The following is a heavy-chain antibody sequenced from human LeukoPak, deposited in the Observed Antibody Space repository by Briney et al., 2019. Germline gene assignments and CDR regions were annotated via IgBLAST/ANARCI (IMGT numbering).Heavy chain of an antibody. CDR2: ISHDGNTK. CDR3: TRRLEY. CDR1: GFTFSTYV. Sequence: GTPLRLSCAGSGFTFSTYVMHWVRQVPGKGLEWVARISHDGNTKFYADSVKGRFTISRDNAKNPLYLQMHSLRAEDAAVYYCTRRLEYWGQGTLVTVSS. J-gene: IGHJ4*02. V-gene: IGHV3-33*01.